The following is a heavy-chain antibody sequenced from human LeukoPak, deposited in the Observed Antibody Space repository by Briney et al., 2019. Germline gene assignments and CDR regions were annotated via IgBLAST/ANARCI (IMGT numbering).Heavy chain of an antibody. Sequence: PGGSLRLSCAASGFTFSSYEMNWVRQAPGKGLEWVSYISSSGSTIYYADSVKGRFTISRDNAKNSLYLQMNSLRAEDTAVYYCARARDCTNGVCYFDYWGQGTLVNGSS. CDR1: GFTFSSYE. V-gene: IGHV3-48*03. CDR2: ISSSGSTI. CDR3: ARARDCTNGVCYFDY. J-gene: IGHJ4*02. D-gene: IGHD2-8*01.